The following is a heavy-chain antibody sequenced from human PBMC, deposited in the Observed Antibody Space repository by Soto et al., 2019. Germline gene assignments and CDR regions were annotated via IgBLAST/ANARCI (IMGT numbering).Heavy chain of an antibody. D-gene: IGHD5-12*01. V-gene: IGHV2-5*01. Sequence: SGPTLVNPPETLTLTCTFSLFSLSANGVGVGWIRQPPGKALEWLALIYWNDDKRFSPSLSSRLTITKDTSKNQVVLTMTNMDPVDTATYYCAHTGYSGLNLYYFYGLDGWGQGTKVPVSS. CDR1: LFSLSANGVG. CDR3: AHTGYSGLNLYYFYGLDG. CDR2: IYWNDDK. J-gene: IGHJ6*02.